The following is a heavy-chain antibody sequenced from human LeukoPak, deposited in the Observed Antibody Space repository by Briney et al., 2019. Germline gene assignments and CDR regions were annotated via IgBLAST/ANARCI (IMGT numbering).Heavy chain of an antibody. CDR3: ARETSIAARPPAFDI. CDR2: IIPIFGTA. Sequence: SVKVSCKASGGTFSSYAISWVRQAPGQGLEWMGRIIPIFGTANYAQKFQGRVTITTDESTSTAYMELSSLRAEDTAVYYCARETSIAARPPAFDIWGQGTMVTVSS. CDR1: GGTFSSYA. V-gene: IGHV1-69*05. D-gene: IGHD6-6*01. J-gene: IGHJ3*02.